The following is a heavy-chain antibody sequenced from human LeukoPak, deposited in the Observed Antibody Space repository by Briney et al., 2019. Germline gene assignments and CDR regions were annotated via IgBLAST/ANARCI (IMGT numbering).Heavy chain of an antibody. D-gene: IGHD3-3*01. CDR3: ASSYRKDPVYYYDFWSGYYYGMDA. V-gene: IGHV3-21*01. CDR1: GFTFSSYG. CDR2: ISSSSSYI. J-gene: IGHJ6*02. Sequence: PGGSLRLSCAASGFTFSSYGMNWVRQAPGKGLEWVSSISSSSSYIYYADSVKGRFTISRDNAKNSLYLQMNSLRAEDTAVYYCASSYRKDPVYYYDFWSGYYYGMDAWGQGTTVTVSS.